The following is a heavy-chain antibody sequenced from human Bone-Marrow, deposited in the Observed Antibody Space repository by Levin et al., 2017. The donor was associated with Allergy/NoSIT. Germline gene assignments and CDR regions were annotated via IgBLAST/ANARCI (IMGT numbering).Heavy chain of an antibody. D-gene: IGHD3-16*02. V-gene: IGHV1-46*01. Sequence: GGSLRLSCKASGYTFTSYYMHWVRQAPGQGLEWMGIINPSGGSTSYAQKFQGRVTMTRDTSTSTVYMELSSLRSEDTAVYYCARTGDWGSYRSYYFDYWGQGTLVTVSS. J-gene: IGHJ4*02. CDR3: ARTGDWGSYRSYYFDY. CDR1: GYTFTSYY. CDR2: INPSGGST.